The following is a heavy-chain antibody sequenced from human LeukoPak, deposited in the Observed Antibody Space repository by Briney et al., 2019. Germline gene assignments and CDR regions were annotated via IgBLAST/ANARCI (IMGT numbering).Heavy chain of an antibody. D-gene: IGHD3-9*01. V-gene: IGHV4-4*07. CDR1: GASISNYY. Sequence: SETLSLTCTVSGASISNYYWSWIRQSAGKALEWIGRIYTSGNTNYNPSLRSRVTMSVDTSRNHFSLKLSSVTAADTAVYYCARDYDKAFDIWGQGTLVTVSS. CDR2: IYTSGNT. CDR3: ARDYDKAFDI. J-gene: IGHJ4*02.